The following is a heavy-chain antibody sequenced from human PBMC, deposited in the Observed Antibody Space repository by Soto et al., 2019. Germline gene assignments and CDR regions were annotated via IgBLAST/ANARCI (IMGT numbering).Heavy chain of an antibody. Sequence: SETLSLTCTVSGGSISTYYWSWIRQPPGKGLEWIGYIHYSGSTTYNPSLKSRVTLSVDTSKNQFSLKLSAVTAADTAVYYCACWNRQYYYYRLAVRGKGTTVPVSA. D-gene: IGHD1-1*01. CDR3: ACWNRQYYYYRLAV. J-gene: IGHJ6*04. V-gene: IGHV4-59*01. CDR1: GGSISTYY. CDR2: IHYSGST.